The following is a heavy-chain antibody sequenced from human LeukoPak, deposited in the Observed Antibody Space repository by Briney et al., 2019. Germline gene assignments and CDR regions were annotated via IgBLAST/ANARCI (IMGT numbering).Heavy chain of an antibody. V-gene: IGHV3-7*01. Sequence: GGSLRLSCATSGFTFSNYWMSWVRQAPGKGLEGVANIKQDGSAQYYVDSVRGRFSISRDNAKKSLYLHMNGLRAEDTAVCYCARDPSGDYGDYGFWGQGTLVTVSS. CDR1: GFTFSNYW. J-gene: IGHJ4*02. CDR3: ARDPSGDYGDYGF. CDR2: IKQDGSAQ. D-gene: IGHD4-17*01.